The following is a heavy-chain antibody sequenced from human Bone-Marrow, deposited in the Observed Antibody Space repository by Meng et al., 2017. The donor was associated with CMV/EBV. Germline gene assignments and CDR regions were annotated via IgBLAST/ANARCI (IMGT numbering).Heavy chain of an antibody. Sequence: ASVKVSCKASGYTFTGYYMHWVRQAPGQGLEWMGWINPNSGGTNCAQKFQGRVTMTRDTSISTAYMELSRLRSDDTAVYYCARDSLSLDAFDIWGQGTLVTVSS. CDR1: GYTFTGYY. CDR2: INPNSGGT. V-gene: IGHV1-2*02. CDR3: ARDSLSLDAFDI. J-gene: IGHJ3*02.